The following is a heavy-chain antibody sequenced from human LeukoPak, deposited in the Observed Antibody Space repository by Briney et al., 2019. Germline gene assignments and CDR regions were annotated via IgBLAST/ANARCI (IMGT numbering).Heavy chain of an antibody. Sequence: GGSLRLSCAASGFIFSNSAIHWVRQSPGKGLEWVAFISEDGTKKFYVDSVKDRFTISRDNSKNTLYLQMTSLRPEDTAMYYCAKDILPGVGSFDYWGPGTLVTVSS. V-gene: IGHV3-30*02. D-gene: IGHD2-2*02. CDR3: AKDILPGVGSFDY. CDR2: ISEDGTKK. CDR1: GFIFSNSA. J-gene: IGHJ4*02.